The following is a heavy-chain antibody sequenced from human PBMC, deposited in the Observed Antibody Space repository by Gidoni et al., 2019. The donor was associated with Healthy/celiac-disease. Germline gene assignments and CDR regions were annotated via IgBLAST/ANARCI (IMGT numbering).Heavy chain of an antibody. V-gene: IGHV3-30*04. Sequence: QVQLVESGGGVVQPGRSLRLSCAASGFTFRSYAMHWVRQAPGKGLEWVAVISYDGSNKYYADAVKGRFTISRDNSKNTLYLQMNSLRAEDTAVYYCARGDDILTGYYWTSDYWGQGTLVTVSS. D-gene: IGHD3-9*01. CDR2: ISYDGSNK. CDR1: GFTFRSYA. CDR3: ARGDDILTGYYWTSDY. J-gene: IGHJ4*02.